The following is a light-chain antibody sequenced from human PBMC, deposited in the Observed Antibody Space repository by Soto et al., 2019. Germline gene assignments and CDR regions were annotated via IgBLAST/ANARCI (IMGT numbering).Light chain of an antibody. V-gene: IGKV3-20*01. CDR3: QQYGSSGT. CDR2: GGS. Sequence: EIVMTQSPATLSVSPGERVTLSCRASQSRTRNLAWYQHKPGQSPRLLIYGGSYRATGIPDRFSGSGSGTDFTLTISRLEPEDFAVYYCQQYGSSGTFGQGTKVDIK. CDR1: QSRTRN. J-gene: IGKJ1*01.